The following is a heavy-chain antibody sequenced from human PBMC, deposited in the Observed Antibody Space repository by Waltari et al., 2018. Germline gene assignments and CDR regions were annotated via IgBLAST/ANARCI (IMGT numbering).Heavy chain of an antibody. V-gene: IGHV4-34*01. CDR2: INHSGRP. D-gene: IGHD3-10*01. Sequence: QVQLQQWGAGLLKPSETLSLTCAVYGGSFSGYYWSGIRQPPGKGLEWSGEINHSGRPNYNPYRKSLVTISVDPAKNHFSLKLSSVTAADTAVYYCARGRYYYGSGSVYWGQGTLVTVSS. J-gene: IGHJ4*02. CDR1: GGSFSGYY. CDR3: ARGRYYYGSGSVY.